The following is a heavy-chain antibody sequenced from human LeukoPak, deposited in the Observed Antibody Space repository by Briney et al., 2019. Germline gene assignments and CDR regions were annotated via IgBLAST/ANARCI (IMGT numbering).Heavy chain of an antibody. V-gene: IGHV4-61*02. D-gene: IGHD3-10*01. CDR1: GGSISSGSYY. J-gene: IGHJ5*02. CDR2: IYTSGST. Sequence: PSQTLSLTCTVSGGSISSGSYYWSWIRQPAGKGLEWIGRIYTSGSTNYNPSLKSRVTISVDTSKNQFSLKLSSVTAADTAVYYRAGTWFGEFYYGRNWFDPWGQGTLVTVSS. CDR3: AGTWFGEFYYGRNWFDP.